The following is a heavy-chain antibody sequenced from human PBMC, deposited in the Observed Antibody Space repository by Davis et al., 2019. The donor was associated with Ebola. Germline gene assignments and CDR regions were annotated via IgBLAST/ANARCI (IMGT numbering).Heavy chain of an antibody. CDR1: GYTFTDYN. V-gene: IGHV1-2*06. D-gene: IGHD4-11*01. CDR3: ARGHNYAHEY. Sequence: ASVKVSCKASGYTFTDYNIHWLRQAPGQGLEWLGRVILTSGATNYAQKCQGRVTMTRDTSISTVYMELSSLRYDDTSDYYCARGHNYAHEYWGQGTLVTVSS. J-gene: IGHJ4*02. CDR2: VILTSGAT.